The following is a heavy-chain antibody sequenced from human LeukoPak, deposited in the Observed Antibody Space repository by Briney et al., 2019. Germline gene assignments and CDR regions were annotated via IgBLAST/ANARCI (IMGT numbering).Heavy chain of an antibody. CDR3: ANLYYYDSSGYPFDY. D-gene: IGHD3-22*01. CDR1: GFTFSSYG. Sequence: PGGSLRLSCAASGFTFSSYGMHWVRQAPGKGLEWVAFIRYDGSNKYYADSVKGRFTISRDNSKNTLYLQMNSLRAEDTAVYYCANLYYYDSSGYPFDYWGQGTLVTVSS. CDR2: IRYDGSNK. V-gene: IGHV3-30*02. J-gene: IGHJ4*02.